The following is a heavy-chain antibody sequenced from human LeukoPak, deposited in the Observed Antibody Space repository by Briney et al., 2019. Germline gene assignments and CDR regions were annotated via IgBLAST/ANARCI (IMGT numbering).Heavy chain of an antibody. J-gene: IGHJ4*02. CDR3: ARDLYDSSGYYYDH. D-gene: IGHD3-22*01. CDR2: IYSSGST. V-gene: IGHV4-4*07. CDR1: GGSINSYF. Sequence: SETLSLTCTVSGGSINSYFWNWIRQPAGKGLEWIGRIYSSGSTDYNPSLKSRVTISVDKSNNQFSLKLSSVTAADTAVYYCARDLYDSSGYYYDHWGKGTLVTVSS.